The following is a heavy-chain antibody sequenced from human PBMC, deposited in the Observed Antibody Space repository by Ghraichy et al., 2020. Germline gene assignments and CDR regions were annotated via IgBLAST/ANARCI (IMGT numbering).Heavy chain of an antibody. Sequence: SETLSLTCTVSGGSISSYYWSWIRQPPGKGLEWIGYIYYSGSTNYNPSLKSRVTISVDTSKNQFSLKLSSVTAADTAAYYCARVCPHDSYYYYYYMDVWGKGTTVTVSS. CDR1: GGSISSYY. V-gene: IGHV4-59*01. CDR2: IYYSGST. D-gene: IGHD2-21*02. J-gene: IGHJ6*03. CDR3: ARVCPHDSYYYYYYMDV.